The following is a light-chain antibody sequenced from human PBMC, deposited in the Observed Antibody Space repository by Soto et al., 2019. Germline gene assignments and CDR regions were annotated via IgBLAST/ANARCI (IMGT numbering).Light chain of an antibody. J-gene: IGKJ5*01. CDR2: GAS. V-gene: IGKV3-20*01. CDR1: QSVSSSY. CDR3: QQYGSSPPMIT. Sequence: EIVLTQSPGTLSLSPGERATLSCRAIQSVSSSYLAWYQQKPGQAPRLLIYGASSRATGIPDRFSGSGSGTDFTLTISRLEPEDFAVYYCQQYGSSPPMITFGQGTRLEIK.